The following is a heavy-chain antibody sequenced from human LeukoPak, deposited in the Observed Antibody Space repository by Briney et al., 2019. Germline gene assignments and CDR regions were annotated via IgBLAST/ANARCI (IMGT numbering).Heavy chain of an antibody. J-gene: IGHJ4*02. CDR3: AKDPRYCTTTNCYAEGYFDY. Sequence: GGSLRLSCAASGFTVSSNYMSWVRQAPGKGLEWVALMSYDGSETYYADSVQGRFTLSRDTSKNTLYLQMNSLRPEDTAIYYCAKDPRYCTTTNCYAEGYFDYWGQGTLVTVSS. V-gene: IGHV3-30*18. CDR1: GFTVSSNY. D-gene: IGHD2-2*01. CDR2: MSYDGSET.